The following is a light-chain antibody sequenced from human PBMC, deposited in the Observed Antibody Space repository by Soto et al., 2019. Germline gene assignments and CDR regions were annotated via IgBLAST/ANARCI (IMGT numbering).Light chain of an antibody. CDR1: SSNIGSNY. V-gene: IGLV1-47*01. J-gene: IGLJ2*01. CDR3: AAWDDSLSGVV. Sequence: QPVLTQPPSASGTPGQRVTISCSGSSSNIGSNYVYWYQHLPGTAPKLLIYRNNLRPSGVPDRFSGSKSGTSASLAISGLRSEDEADYYCAAWDDSLSGVVCGGGTQLTVL. CDR2: RNN.